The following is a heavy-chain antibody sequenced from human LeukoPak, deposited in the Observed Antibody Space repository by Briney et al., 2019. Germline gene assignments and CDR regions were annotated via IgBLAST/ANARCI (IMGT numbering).Heavy chain of an antibody. D-gene: IGHD3-10*01. Sequence: GGSLRLSCVASGFTFSAYCTHWVRQGPERGLEWVSRICPDGSVVNHADSVKGRFTTSRDNAKNTVFLQMNSLRVDDTAVYYCVRDLREADHWGLGTLVTVSS. CDR2: ICPDGSVV. CDR1: GFTFSAYC. J-gene: IGHJ4*02. CDR3: VRDLREADH. V-gene: IGHV3-74*01.